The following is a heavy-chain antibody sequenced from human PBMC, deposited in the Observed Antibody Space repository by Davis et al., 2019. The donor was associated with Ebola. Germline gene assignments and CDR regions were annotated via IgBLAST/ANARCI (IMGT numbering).Heavy chain of an antibody. CDR1: GYSFSNSW. V-gene: IGHV5-51*01. CDR3: ARAFDSSGYFQE. CDR2: IYPGDSDT. Sequence: GESLKISCKGSGYSFSNSWIAWVRQMPGKGLEWMGIIYPGDSDTRYSPSFQGQVTISADKSSSTAYLQWSSLKASDTAMYYCARAFDSSGYFQEWGQGTLVIVSS. D-gene: IGHD3-22*01. J-gene: IGHJ1*01.